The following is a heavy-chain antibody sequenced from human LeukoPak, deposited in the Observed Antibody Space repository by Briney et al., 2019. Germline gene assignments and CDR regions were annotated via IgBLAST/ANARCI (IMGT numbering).Heavy chain of an antibody. Sequence: PETLSLTCTVSGGSISSYYWSWIRQPPGKGLEWIGYIYYSGSTNYNPSLKSRVTISVDTSKNQFSLKLSPVTAADTAVYYCARLGQQLVPYYYYGMDVWGKGTTVTVSS. CDR2: IYYSGST. D-gene: IGHD6-13*01. J-gene: IGHJ6*04. CDR1: GGSISSYY. V-gene: IGHV4-59*01. CDR3: ARLGQQLVPYYYYGMDV.